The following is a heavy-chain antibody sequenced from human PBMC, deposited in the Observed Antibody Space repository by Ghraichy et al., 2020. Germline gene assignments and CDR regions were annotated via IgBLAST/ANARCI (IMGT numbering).Heavy chain of an antibody. V-gene: IGHV3-7*01. Sequence: GGSLRLSCAASGFSFSSYWMNWVRQAPGKGLEWVANINQDGSDDFCVDSLKGRFTISREHGKDSLYLQINSLRVEDTTVYYCARGAGITDALDVWGHGTRVSVSS. CDR2: INQDGSDD. J-gene: IGHJ3*01. CDR1: GFSFSSYW. D-gene: IGHD6-25*01. CDR3: ARGAGITDALDV.